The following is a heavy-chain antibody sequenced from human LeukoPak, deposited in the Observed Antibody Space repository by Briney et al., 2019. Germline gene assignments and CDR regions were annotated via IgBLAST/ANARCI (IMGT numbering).Heavy chain of an antibody. J-gene: IGHJ6*03. CDR1: GGSFSGYY. CDR3: ASSGEAYYYYMGV. V-gene: IGHV4-34*01. Sequence: PSDTLSLTCAVYGGSFSGYYWSWIRQPPGKGLEWIGEINHSGSTNYNPSLKSRVTISVDTSKNQFSLKLSSVTAADTAVYYCASSGEAYYYYMGVWGKGTTVTVSS. D-gene: IGHD1-26*01. CDR2: INHSGST.